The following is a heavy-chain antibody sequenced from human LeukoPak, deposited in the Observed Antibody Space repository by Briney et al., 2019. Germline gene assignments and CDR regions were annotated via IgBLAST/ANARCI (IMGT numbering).Heavy chain of an antibody. Sequence: GGSLRLSCAASGFTFSTYWMNWYRQAPGKGLEWVGNINQDASEINYVDSVRGRFTISRDNAKNSLHLQTNSLRAEDTAVYYCATDRDNSDWQKRFDSWGQGTLVTVSS. CDR1: GFTFSTYW. V-gene: IGHV3-7*01. CDR2: INQDASEI. J-gene: IGHJ4*02. D-gene: IGHD2-21*02. CDR3: ATDRDNSDWQKRFDS.